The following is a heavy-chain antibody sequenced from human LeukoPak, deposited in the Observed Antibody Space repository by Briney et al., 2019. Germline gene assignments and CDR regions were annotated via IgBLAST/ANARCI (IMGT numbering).Heavy chain of an antibody. D-gene: IGHD6-19*01. CDR3: AREVAVAGTRTIDY. CDR1: GGSISSYY. CDR2: IYYSGST. J-gene: IGHJ4*02. Sequence: SENLSLTCTVSGGSISSYYWSWIRQPPGKGLEWIGYIYYSGSTNYNPSLKSRVTISVDTFKNQFTLRLTSVTAADTAMYYCAREVAVAGTRTIDYWGQGTLVTVSS. V-gene: IGHV4-59*01.